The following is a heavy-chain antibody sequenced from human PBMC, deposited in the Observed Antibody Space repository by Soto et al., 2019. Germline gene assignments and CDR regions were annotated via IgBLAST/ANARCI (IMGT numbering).Heavy chain of an antibody. V-gene: IGHV3-21*02. Sequence: EVQLVESGGGQVKPGGSLRLSCVASGFTFSTYSMNWVRQAPGKGLEWVSTIGTRSDIYYAESVKGRFTISRDNAKNSLSLQMNSLRVEDTAVYYCAREETAWPLAYGLDVWGQGTAVTVSS. D-gene: IGHD2-21*02. CDR2: IGTRSDI. CDR3: AREETAWPLAYGLDV. J-gene: IGHJ6*02. CDR1: GFTFSTYS.